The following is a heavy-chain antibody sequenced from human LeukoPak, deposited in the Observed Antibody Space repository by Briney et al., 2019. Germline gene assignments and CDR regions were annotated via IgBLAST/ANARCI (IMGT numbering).Heavy chain of an antibody. CDR2: IKSDGSEK. D-gene: IGHD3-10*01. Sequence: GGSLRLSCAASGFTFSTYWMSWVRQTPGKGLECVANIKSDGSEKYYVDSVKGRFTVSRDNAKNSLYLQMNSLRAEDTAIYYCAFPVRELRYWGQGTLVTVSS. CDR3: AFPVRELRY. J-gene: IGHJ4*02. V-gene: IGHV3-7*01. CDR1: GFTFSTYW.